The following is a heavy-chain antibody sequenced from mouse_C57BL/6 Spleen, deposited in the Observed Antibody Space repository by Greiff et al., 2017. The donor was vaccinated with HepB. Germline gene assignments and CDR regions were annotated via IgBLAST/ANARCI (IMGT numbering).Heavy chain of an antibody. Sequence: QVQLQQPGAELVMPGASVKLSCKASGYTFTSYWMHWVKQRPGQGLEWIGEIDPSDSYTNYKQTFKGKSTLTVDKSSSTAYMQLSGLTSEDSAVYYWTRRGSAVAFAYWGQGTLVTVSA. CDR3: TRRGSAVAFAY. J-gene: IGHJ3*01. D-gene: IGHD6-1*01. CDR1: GYTFTSYW. V-gene: IGHV1-69*01. CDR2: IDPSDSYT.